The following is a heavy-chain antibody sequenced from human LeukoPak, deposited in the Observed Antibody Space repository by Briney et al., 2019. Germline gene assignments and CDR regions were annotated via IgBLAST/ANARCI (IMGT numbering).Heavy chain of an antibody. J-gene: IGHJ6*02. Sequence: ASVKVSCKASGYTFTSYGISWVRQAPGQGLEWMGWISAYNGNTNYAQKLQGRVTMTTDTSTSTAYMELRSLRSDDTAVYYCTLSKDYYDSSGYLFRGYYYYYGMDVWGQGTTVTVSS. V-gene: IGHV1-18*01. CDR3: TLSKDYYDSSGYLFRGYYYYYGMDV. CDR1: GYTFTSYG. D-gene: IGHD3-22*01. CDR2: ISAYNGNT.